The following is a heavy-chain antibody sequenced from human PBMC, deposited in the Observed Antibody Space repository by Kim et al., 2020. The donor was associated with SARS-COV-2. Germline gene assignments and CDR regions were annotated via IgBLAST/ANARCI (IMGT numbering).Heavy chain of an antibody. CDR2: ISWNSGSI. D-gene: IGHD7-27*01. Sequence: GGSLRLSCAASGFTFDDYAMHWVRQAPGKGLEWVSGISWNSGSIGYADSVKGRFTISRDNAKNSLYLQMNSLRAEDTALYYYAKDGNWGLRNYYYYYYM. V-gene: IGHV3-9*01. J-gene: IGHJ6*03. CDR3: AKDGNWGLRNYYYYYYM. CDR1: GFTFDDYA.